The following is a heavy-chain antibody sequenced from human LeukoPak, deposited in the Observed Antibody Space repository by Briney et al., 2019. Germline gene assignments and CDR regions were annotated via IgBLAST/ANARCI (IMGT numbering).Heavy chain of an antibody. CDR1: GFTFDDYA. CDR2: ISWNSGSI. CDR3: AKDNSDYYDSSGYYVN. J-gene: IGHJ4*02. V-gene: IGHV3-9*01. D-gene: IGHD3-22*01. Sequence: PGGSLRLSCAASGFTFDDYAMHWVRQVPGKGLEWVSGISWNSGSIGYADSVKGRFTISRDNAKNSLYLQMNSLRAEDTALYYCAKDNSDYYDSSGYYVNWGQGTLVTVSS.